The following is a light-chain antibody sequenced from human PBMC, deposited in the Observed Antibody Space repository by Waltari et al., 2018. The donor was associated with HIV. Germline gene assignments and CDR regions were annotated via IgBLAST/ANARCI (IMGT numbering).Light chain of an antibody. Sequence: HSLLTPPPSVSGAPGQRVTIPCTGSSPHIGAGYDVHWYQKYPGTAPKLLIFQNINRPSGVPDRFSGSKSVTSASLVITGLQAEDEADYYCQSYDRRLMWVFGGGTSLTV. CDR3: QSYDRRLMWV. V-gene: IGLV1-40*01. CDR2: QNI. J-gene: IGLJ2*01. CDR1: SPHIGAGYD.